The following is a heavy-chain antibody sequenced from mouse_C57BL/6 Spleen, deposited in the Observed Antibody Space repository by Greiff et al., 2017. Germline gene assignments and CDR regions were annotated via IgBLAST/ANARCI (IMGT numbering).Heavy chain of an antibody. D-gene: IGHD2-4*01. Sequence: VQLQQSGPELVKPGASVKIPCKASGYTFTDYNMDWVKQSHGKSLEWIGDINPNNGGTIYNQKFKGKATLTVDKSSSTAYMELRSLTSEDTAVYYCARSRYDYGAWFAYGGQGTLVTVSA. CDR2: INPNNGGT. CDR3: ARSRYDYGAWFAY. CDR1: GYTFTDYN. J-gene: IGHJ3*01. V-gene: IGHV1-18*01.